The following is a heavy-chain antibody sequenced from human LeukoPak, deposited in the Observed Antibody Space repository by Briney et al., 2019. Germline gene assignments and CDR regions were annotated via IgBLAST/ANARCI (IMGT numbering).Heavy chain of an antibody. CDR2: INHSGST. Sequence: SETLSLTCAVAGGSFSAYYWNWIRQPPGKGLEWIGEINHSGSTNYKPSLKSRVTLSVDTSKNQFSLKLSSVTAADTAVYYCARGGERYIYESSAYYPEYFHHWGQGTLVTVSS. CDR1: GGSFSAYY. D-gene: IGHD3-22*01. J-gene: IGHJ1*01. CDR3: ARGGERYIYESSAYYPEYFHH. V-gene: IGHV4-34*01.